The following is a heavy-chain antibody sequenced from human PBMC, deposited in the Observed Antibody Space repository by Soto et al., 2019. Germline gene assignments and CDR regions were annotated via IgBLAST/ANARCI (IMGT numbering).Heavy chain of an antibody. J-gene: IGHJ4*02. CDR1: GYTFTSYA. CDR3: ARECPVDTAMLAFGKRGCFDY. CDR2: INAGNGNT. D-gene: IGHD5-18*01. V-gene: IGHV1-3*01. Sequence: ASVKVSCKASGYTFTSYAMHWVRQAPGQRLEWMGWINAGNGNTKYSQKFQGRVTITRDTSASTAYMELSSLRSEDTAVYYCARECPVDTAMLAFGKRGCFDYWGQGTLVTVSS.